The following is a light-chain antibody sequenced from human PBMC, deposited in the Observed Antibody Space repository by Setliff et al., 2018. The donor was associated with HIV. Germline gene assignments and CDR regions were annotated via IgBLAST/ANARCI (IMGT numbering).Light chain of an antibody. CDR1: SNDVGAYNT. CDR2: DVS. J-gene: IGLJ1*01. Sequence: QSVLTQPASVSGSPGQSITISCTGTSNDVGAYNTVYWYQQHPGEAPKLMIYDVSTRPSGVSNRFSGSKSGNTASLTISGLQTDDEADYYCSSYTNISTYIFGSGTKVTVL. V-gene: IGLV2-14*01. CDR3: SSYTNISTYI.